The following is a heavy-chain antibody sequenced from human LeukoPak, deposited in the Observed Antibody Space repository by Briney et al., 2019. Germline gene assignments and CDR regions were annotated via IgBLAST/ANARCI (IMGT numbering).Heavy chain of an antibody. CDR1: GFTFDNYG. Sequence: GGSLRLSCAASGFTFDNYGMSWARQVPGKGLEWVSSINGNGGSTAYADSVKGRFTISRDNVKNSLYLQMNSLRAEDTAFYYCVRHDFWSGFKGGDYWGQGTLVTVSS. CDR2: INGNGGST. D-gene: IGHD3-3*01. CDR3: VRHDFWSGFKGGDY. V-gene: IGHV3-20*04. J-gene: IGHJ4*02.